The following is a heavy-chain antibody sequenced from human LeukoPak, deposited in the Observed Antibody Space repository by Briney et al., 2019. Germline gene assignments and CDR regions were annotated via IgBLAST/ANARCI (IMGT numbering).Heavy chain of an antibody. V-gene: IGHV3-9*01. CDR2: ISWNSGSI. J-gene: IGHJ3*02. CDR1: GFTFDDYA. D-gene: IGHD6-13*01. CDR3: AKTKHRSSSYDAFDI. Sequence: GGSLRLSCAASGFTFDDYAMHWVRQAPGKGLEWVSGISWNSGSIGYADSVKGRFTISRDNAKNSLYLQMNSLRAEDTALYYCAKTKHRSSSYDAFDIWGQGTMVTVSS.